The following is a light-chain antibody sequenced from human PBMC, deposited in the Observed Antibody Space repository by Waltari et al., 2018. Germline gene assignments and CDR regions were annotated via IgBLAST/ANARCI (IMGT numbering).Light chain of an antibody. CDR2: DAS. V-gene: IGKV1-39*01. CDR3: QQSYSTPLT. J-gene: IGKJ4*01. Sequence: DIQMTQSPSSLSASVGDRFTITCRASQSIRRYLNWYQLKPGKAPKLLIYDASNLQSGVPSRFSGSGSGTDFTLTISRLQAEDFATYFCQQSYSTPLTFGGGAKVEIK. CDR1: QSIRRY.